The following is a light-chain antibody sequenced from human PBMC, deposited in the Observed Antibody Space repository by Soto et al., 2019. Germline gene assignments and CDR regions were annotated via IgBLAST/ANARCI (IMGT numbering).Light chain of an antibody. V-gene: IGLV2-14*03. Sequence: QSVPTQPASVSGSPGQSITISCTGTSSDVGGYNFVSWYQQHPGKAPKLMIYDVSSRPSGVSNRFSGSKSGNTASLTISGLQAEDEGDYYCSSYASSSTVVFGAGTQLTVL. CDR1: SSDVGGYNF. CDR3: SSYASSSTVV. CDR2: DVS. J-gene: IGLJ3*02.